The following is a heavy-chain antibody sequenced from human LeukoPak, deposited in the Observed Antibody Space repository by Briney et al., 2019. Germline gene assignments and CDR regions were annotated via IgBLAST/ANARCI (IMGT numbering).Heavy chain of an antibody. CDR1: GFTFSSHW. J-gene: IGHJ6*03. CDR3: ARVGTTETHYYYYYYMDV. Sequence: GGSLRLSCAASGFTFSSHWMSWVRQAPGKGLEWVANIKKDGSEKYYVDSVKGRFTISRDNAKNSLYLQMNSLRAEDTAVYYCARVGTTETHYYYYYYMDVWGKGTTVTVSS. V-gene: IGHV3-7*01. CDR2: IKKDGSEK. D-gene: IGHD4-17*01.